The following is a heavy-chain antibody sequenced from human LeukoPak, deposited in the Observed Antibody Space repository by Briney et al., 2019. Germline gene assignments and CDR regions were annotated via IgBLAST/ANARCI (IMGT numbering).Heavy chain of an antibody. Sequence: ASVKVSCKASGYTFTSYAMNWVRQAPGQGLEWMGWITTNTGNPTYAQGFTGRFVFSLDTSVSTAYLQISSLKAEDTAVYYCAREWRRYSGSSGNYYYYGMDVWGQGTTVTVSS. D-gene: IGHD5-12*01. J-gene: IGHJ6*02. CDR1: GYTFTSYA. V-gene: IGHV7-4-1*02. CDR2: ITTNTGNP. CDR3: AREWRRYSGSSGNYYYYGMDV.